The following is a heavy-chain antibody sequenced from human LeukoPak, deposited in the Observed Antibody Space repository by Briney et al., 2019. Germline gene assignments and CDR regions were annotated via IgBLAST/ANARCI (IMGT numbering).Heavy chain of an antibody. CDR3: AREVATDYYGMDV. V-gene: IGHV4-31*03. CDR1: AGSISSGGYY. Sequence: SATLSLTCTLSAGSISSGGYYWSWLRQHPGKGLEWIGYIYYSGSTYYNPSLKSRATISVDTSKNQFSVKLSSVTAADTAVYYCAREVATDYYGMDVWGQGTTVTVSS. J-gene: IGHJ6*02. D-gene: IGHD5-12*01. CDR2: IYYSGST.